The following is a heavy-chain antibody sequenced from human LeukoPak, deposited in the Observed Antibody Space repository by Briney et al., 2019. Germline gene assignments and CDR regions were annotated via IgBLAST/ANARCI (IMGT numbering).Heavy chain of an antibody. CDR1: GFTFSTYA. D-gene: IGHD5-12*01. CDR2: ISGSGGST. Sequence: GGSLRLSCAASGFTFSTYAMTWVRQAPGKGLEWVSAISGSGGSTYYADSVKGRFTISRDNSKNTLYLQMNSLRAEDTAVYYCAKAPGGGYDLTNFDYWGQGTLVTVSS. CDR3: AKAPGGGYDLTNFDY. V-gene: IGHV3-23*01. J-gene: IGHJ4*02.